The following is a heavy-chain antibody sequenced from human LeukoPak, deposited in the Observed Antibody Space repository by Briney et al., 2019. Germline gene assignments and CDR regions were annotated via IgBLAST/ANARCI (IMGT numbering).Heavy chain of an antibody. CDR3: ARHLWGSQPDGMGV. J-gene: IGHJ6*02. V-gene: IGHV4-39*01. D-gene: IGHD3-16*01. CDR1: GGSISSSSYY. CDR2: IYYSGST. Sequence: PSETLSLTCTVSGGSISSSSYYWGWIRQPPGKGLEWIGSIYYSGSTYYNPSLKSRVTISVDTSKNQFSLKLSSVTAADTAVHYCARHLWGSQPDGMGVWGQGNTVNVSS.